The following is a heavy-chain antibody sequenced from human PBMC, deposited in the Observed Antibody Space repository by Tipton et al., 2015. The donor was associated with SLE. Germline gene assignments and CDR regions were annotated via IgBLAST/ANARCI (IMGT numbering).Heavy chain of an antibody. V-gene: IGHV4-59*01. CDR3: ARGSSSTLIDY. D-gene: IGHD6-13*01. CDR1: GGSISSYY. J-gene: IGHJ4*02. CDR2: IYYSGST. Sequence: TLSLTCTVSGGSISSYYWGWIRQPPGKGLEWIGSIYYSGSTNYNPSLKSRVTISVDTSKNQFPLKLSSVTAADTAVYYCARGSSSTLIDYWGQGTLVTVSS.